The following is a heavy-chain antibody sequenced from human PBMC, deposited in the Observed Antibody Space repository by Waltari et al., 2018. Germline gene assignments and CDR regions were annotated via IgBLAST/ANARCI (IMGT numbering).Heavy chain of an antibody. Sequence: QVQLVQSGAEVKKPGASVKVSCKASGYTFSAYFMHWVRQAPGQGLEWMGRIDPNSGGTNYAQKFQGRVTMTRDTSIRTIYMELRRLTFDDTALYYCARDASTAVPEGDAFDIWGQGTMVAVSA. V-gene: IGHV1-2*06. CDR1: GYTFSAYF. CDR2: IDPNSGGT. CDR3: ARDASTAVPEGDAFDI. D-gene: IGHD6-19*01. J-gene: IGHJ3*02.